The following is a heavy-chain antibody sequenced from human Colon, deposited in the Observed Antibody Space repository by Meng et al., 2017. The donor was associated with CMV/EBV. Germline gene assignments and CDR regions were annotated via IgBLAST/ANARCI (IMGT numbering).Heavy chain of an antibody. CDR3: ARDSGLPLDY. CDR1: GYTFTSYY. Sequence: ASVTVSCKASGYTFTSYYIHGVRQAPGQGLEWMGVVNHSGVTAYYAQKFPGRVTMTRDTSTRTVYMELSSLRSDDTAGYYCARDSGLPLDYWGQGTLVTVSS. V-gene: IGHV1-46*01. D-gene: IGHD5-12*01. J-gene: IGHJ4*02. CDR2: VNHSGVTA.